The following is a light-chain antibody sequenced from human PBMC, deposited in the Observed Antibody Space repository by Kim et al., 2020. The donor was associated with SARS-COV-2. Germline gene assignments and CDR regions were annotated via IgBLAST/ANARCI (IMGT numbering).Light chain of an antibody. J-gene: IGKJ1*01. CDR1: QNIRSN. V-gene: IGKV3-15*01. CDR3: LQDNNGPPWT. Sequence: EIVMTQSPATLSVSPGERATLSCRASQNIRSNLAWYQQIPGQAPRLLIHGASNRATGIPARFSGSGSGTEFTLTINSLQSDDFAIYYCLQDNNGPPWTFGQGTKVDIK. CDR2: GAS.